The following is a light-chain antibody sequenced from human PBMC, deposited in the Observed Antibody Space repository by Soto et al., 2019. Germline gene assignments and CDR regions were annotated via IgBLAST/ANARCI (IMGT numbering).Light chain of an antibody. Sequence: DIQMTQSPSFLSASVGDRVTISCRASQAIRHYLNWYQQKPGKAPNPLIFGATPLQRGGPSRFSGSGYGTDFTLTITTLQPEDVGIYSCQQCHATTLTFGQGTRLEIK. J-gene: IGKJ5*01. CDR2: GAT. V-gene: IGKV1-39*01. CDR1: QAIRHY. CDR3: QQCHATTLT.